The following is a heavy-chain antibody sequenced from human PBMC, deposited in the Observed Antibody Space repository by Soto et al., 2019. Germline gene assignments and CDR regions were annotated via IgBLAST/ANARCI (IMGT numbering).Heavy chain of an antibody. D-gene: IGHD6-19*01. CDR3: ATYAQWLVSAWGY. V-gene: IGHV1-24*01. CDR1: GYTLTELS. CDR2: FDPEDGET. Sequence: ASVKVSCKVSGYTLTELSMHWVRQAPGKGLEWMGGFDPEDGETIYAQKFQGRVTTTEDTSTDTAYMELSSLRSEDTAVYYCATYAQWLVSAWGYWGQGTLVTVSS. J-gene: IGHJ4*02.